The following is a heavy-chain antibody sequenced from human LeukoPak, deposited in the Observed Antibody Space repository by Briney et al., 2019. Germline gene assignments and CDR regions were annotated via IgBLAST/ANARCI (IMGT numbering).Heavy chain of an antibody. CDR2: IYSGGST. D-gene: IGHD2-21*02. V-gene: IGHV3-53*01. J-gene: IGHJ1*01. CDR1: GFSVSSNY. Sequence: PGGSLRLSCAASGFSVSSNYMSWVRQAPGKGLEWVSVIYSGGSTYYADSVKGRFTISRDNSKSTLYLQMRSLRAEDTAVYYCARTDETAPAEDFQHWGQGTLVTVSS. CDR3: ARTDETAPAEDFQH.